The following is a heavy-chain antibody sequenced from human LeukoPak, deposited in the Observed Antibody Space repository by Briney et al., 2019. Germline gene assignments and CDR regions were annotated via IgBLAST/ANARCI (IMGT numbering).Heavy chain of an antibody. CDR1: GGSISSSSSIC. Sequence: SETLSLTCAVSGGSISSSSSICWTWVRQPPGEGLEWIGEIYHNGATNYNPSLKSRVTMLLDKPKNQFFLKLNSVTAADTAVYYCARNGGNSDYDYWGQGTLVTVSA. J-gene: IGHJ4*02. D-gene: IGHD4-23*01. CDR2: IYHNGAT. CDR3: ARNGGNSDYDY. V-gene: IGHV4-4*02.